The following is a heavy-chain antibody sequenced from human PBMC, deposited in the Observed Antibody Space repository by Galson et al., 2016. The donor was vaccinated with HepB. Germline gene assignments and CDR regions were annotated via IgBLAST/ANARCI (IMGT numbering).Heavy chain of an antibody. J-gene: IGHJ6*02. V-gene: IGHV1-69*13. CDR1: GDNFNIFNTYG. CDR3: ARPSGGYLVNSYYYSMDV. D-gene: IGHD1-26*01. Sequence: SVKVSCKASGDNFNIFNTYGLSWVRQAPGQGLEWMGGIIPIYGTTIYAQKFQGRVTITADESTSTAFLEVTSLTSDDTAVYYCARPSGGYLVNSYYYSMDVWGQGTTVTVSS. CDR2: IIPIYGTT.